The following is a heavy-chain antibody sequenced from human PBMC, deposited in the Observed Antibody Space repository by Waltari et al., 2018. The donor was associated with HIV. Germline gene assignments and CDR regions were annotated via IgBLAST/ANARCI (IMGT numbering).Heavy chain of an antibody. CDR3: ARDLVGYNGIFDS. CDR1: GFTFTPYW. J-gene: IGHJ4*02. Sequence: EVQLVESGGGLVQPGGSLRLSCTASGFTFTPYWMHWVRQVPGKGLVWVSRINSDGSSIDYADSVKGRFTISRDNAKKTLYLQLDSLRAEDTAVYFCARDLVGYNGIFDSWGQGTLVTVSS. CDR2: INSDGSSI. D-gene: IGHD5-18*01. V-gene: IGHV3-74*01.